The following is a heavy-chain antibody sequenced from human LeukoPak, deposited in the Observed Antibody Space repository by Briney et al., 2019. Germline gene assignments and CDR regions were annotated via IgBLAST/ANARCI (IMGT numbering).Heavy chain of an antibody. J-gene: IGHJ3*02. V-gene: IGHV3-21*01. Sequence: ESGGSLRLSCAASGFTFSDYSMNWVRQAPGKGLEWVSSISSNSAYIYYVDSLRGRFTVSRDNAKSSLFLQMNSLRVEDTAVYYCARAHCSGRGCYQRYDGFAIWGQGTVVTVSS. D-gene: IGHD2-15*01. CDR1: GFTFSDYS. CDR3: ARAHCSGRGCYQRYDGFAI. CDR2: ISSNSAYI.